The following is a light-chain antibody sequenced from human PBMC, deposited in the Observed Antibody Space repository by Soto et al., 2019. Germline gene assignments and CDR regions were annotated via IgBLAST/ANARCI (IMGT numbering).Light chain of an antibody. CDR1: QTISTS. Sequence: IPMTQSPSTLSASVGDRVTFTCRASQTISTSLAWYQQKPGKAPKLLIFDASGLKGGVPSRFSGSGSGTEFTLTISSLQPDDFATYYCQQYKTYDTFGQGTKLEIK. CDR2: DAS. J-gene: IGKJ2*01. CDR3: QQYKTYDT. V-gene: IGKV1-5*01.